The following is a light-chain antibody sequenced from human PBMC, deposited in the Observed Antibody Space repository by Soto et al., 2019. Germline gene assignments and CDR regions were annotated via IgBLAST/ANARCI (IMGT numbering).Light chain of an antibody. Sequence: ETVMTQSPATLSASPGDEATLSCRASQSVGRNVAWYRQKVGQGPRLLIYTASTRATGIPVRFSGSGAGTEFTLTISGLQSDDFAIYYCLQNNEWPLTFGGGTKVEIK. CDR2: TAS. CDR1: QSVGRN. CDR3: LQNNEWPLT. V-gene: IGKV3D-15*01. J-gene: IGKJ4*01.